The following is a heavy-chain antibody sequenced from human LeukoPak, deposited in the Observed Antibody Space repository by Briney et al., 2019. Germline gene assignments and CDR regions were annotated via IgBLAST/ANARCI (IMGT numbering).Heavy chain of an antibody. D-gene: IGHD2-15*01. Sequence: GESLKISCKGSEYSFASYWIGWVRQMPGRGLEWMGIIYPGDSDTRYSPSFQGQVTISADKSISTAYLQWNSLKASDTAMYYCARPRGYCSGGRCPFWGMDVWGQGTTVTVSS. CDR1: EYSFASYW. J-gene: IGHJ6*02. CDR3: ARPRGYCSGGRCPFWGMDV. V-gene: IGHV5-51*01. CDR2: IYPGDSDT.